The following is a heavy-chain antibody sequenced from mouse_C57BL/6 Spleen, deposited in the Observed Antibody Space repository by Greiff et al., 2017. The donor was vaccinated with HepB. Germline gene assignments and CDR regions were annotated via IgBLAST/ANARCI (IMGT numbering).Heavy chain of an antibody. Sequence: VQLQQSGPELVKPGASVKISCKASGYTFTDYYMNWVKQSHGKSLEWIGDINPNNGGTSYNQKFKGKATLTVDKSSSTAYMELRSLTSEDSAVYYCARSTTVAWDYWGQGTTLTVSS. D-gene: IGHD1-1*01. V-gene: IGHV1-26*01. CDR2: INPNNGGT. J-gene: IGHJ2*01. CDR3: ARSTTVAWDY. CDR1: GYTFTDYY.